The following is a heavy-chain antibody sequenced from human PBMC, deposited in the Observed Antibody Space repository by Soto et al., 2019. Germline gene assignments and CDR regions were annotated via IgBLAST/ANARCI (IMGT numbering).Heavy chain of an antibody. Sequence: QVQLVQSGAEFRKPGSSVKVSCTASGGNFSDSTITLVRQAPGQRLEWMGGIIPIFDTANYAEKFQVRVTITTDESTSTSFMEVSSLRSEDTAGYYCARNGTLTGYYYGMDVCGQGTMVTVSS. CDR3: ARNGTLTGYYYGMDV. CDR1: GGNFSDST. J-gene: IGHJ6*02. CDR2: IIPIFDTA. V-gene: IGHV1-69*01. D-gene: IGHD1-1*01.